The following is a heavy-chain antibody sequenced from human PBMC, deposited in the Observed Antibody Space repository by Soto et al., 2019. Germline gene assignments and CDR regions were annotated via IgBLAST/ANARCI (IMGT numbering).Heavy chain of an antibody. V-gene: IGHV3-21*01. D-gene: IGHD3-3*01. Sequence: GGSLRLSCAASGFTFSSYSMNWVRQAPGKGLEWVSSINNSSRYTYYADSMKGRFTISRDNAKNSLYLQMNSLRAEDTAVYYCARDFPAHLEWANGGDYYYGMDVWGQGTTVTVSS. CDR2: INNSSRYT. CDR3: ARDFPAHLEWANGGDYYYGMDV. J-gene: IGHJ6*02. CDR1: GFTFSSYS.